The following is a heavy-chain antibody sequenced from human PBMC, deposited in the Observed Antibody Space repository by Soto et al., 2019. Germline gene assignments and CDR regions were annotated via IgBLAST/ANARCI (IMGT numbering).Heavy chain of an antibody. V-gene: IGHV4-59*01. Sequence: QVQLQESGPGLVKPSETLSLTCTVSGGSIDNFYWSWIRQPPGKGLEWIGYVYSSGSTNYNPSLKSRVTISVDRPKNQVSLMLSSVTAADTAVYFRARDYPYFTVTSSGGMDVWGQGTTVTVSS. CDR1: GGSIDNFY. CDR3: ARDYPYFTVTSSGGMDV. CDR2: VYSSGST. J-gene: IGHJ6*02. D-gene: IGHD4-17*01.